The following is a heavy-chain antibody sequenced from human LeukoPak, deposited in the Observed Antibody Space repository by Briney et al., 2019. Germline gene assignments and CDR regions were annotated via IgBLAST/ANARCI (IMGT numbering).Heavy chain of an antibody. CDR2: ISGNGGST. D-gene: IGHD2/OR15-2a*01. CDR3: ARCTTSNCYFFDY. CDR1: GFTFSSYG. J-gene: IGHJ4*02. Sequence: GGSLRLSCAASGFTFSSYGMHWVRQAPGKGLEYVSAISGNGGSTYYANSVKGRFTISRDNSKSTLYLQMGSLRAADMAAYHCARCTTSNCYFFDYWGQGTLVTVSS. V-gene: IGHV3-64*01.